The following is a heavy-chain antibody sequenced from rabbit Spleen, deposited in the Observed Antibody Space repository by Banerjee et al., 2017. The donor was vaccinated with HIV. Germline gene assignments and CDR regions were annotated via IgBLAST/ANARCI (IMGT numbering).Heavy chain of an antibody. CDR2: IYTGGSGGI. CDR3: ARDAGSGPYIDGYFSL. CDR1: GFRFSFNNDYV. J-gene: IGHJ4*01. Sequence: QEQLVGSGGGLVRPGASLKLPCTASGFRFSFNNDYVMCWVRQAPGKGLEWIGCIYTGGSGGIYSASWAKGRFTISKTSSTTVPLQMTSLTVADTATYFCARDAGSGPYIDGYFSLWGQGTLVTVS. V-gene: IGHV1S45*01. D-gene: IGHD8-1*01.